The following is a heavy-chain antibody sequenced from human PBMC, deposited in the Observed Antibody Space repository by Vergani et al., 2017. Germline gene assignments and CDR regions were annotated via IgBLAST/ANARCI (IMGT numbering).Heavy chain of an antibody. Sequence: QVQLQESGPGVVKPPGTLSLTCAVSGYSISSNNCWTWVRQPPGKGLEWIGEICHTEDTKYSPSLKSRVTVSVDESRNLFSLRLNSVTAADTAVYYCATIGYRRWGYYFDYWGQGILVTVSS. V-gene: IGHV4-4*03. CDR2: ICHTEDT. CDR3: ATIGYRRWGYYFDY. CDR1: GYSISSNNC. J-gene: IGHJ4*02. D-gene: IGHD2-2*02.